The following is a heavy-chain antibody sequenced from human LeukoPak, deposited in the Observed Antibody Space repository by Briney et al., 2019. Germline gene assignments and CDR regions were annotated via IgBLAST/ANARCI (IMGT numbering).Heavy chain of an antibody. J-gene: IGHJ4*02. Sequence: SETLSLTCTVSGDSISTYYWSWIRQPAGKGLEWIGRFYTSGSTSYNPSLKSRVTMSVDTSKNQFSLKLASVTAADTAVYYCARGGGIAVAAIWGQGTLVTVSS. CDR2: FYTSGST. CDR3: ARGGGIAVAAI. V-gene: IGHV4-4*07. CDR1: GDSISTYY. D-gene: IGHD6-19*01.